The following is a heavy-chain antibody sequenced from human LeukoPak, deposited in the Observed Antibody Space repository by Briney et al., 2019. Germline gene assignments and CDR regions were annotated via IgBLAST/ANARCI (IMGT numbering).Heavy chain of an antibody. CDR3: AKDPTEYYDSSGYCYFDY. V-gene: IGHV3-23*01. CDR2: ISGSGGST. J-gene: IGHJ4*02. D-gene: IGHD3-22*01. Sequence: GGSLRLSCAASGFTFSSYAMSWVRQAPGKGLEWVSAISGSGGSTYYADSVKGRFTISRDNSKNTLYLQMNSLRAEDTAVYYCAKDPTEYYDSSGYCYFDYWGQGTLVIVSS. CDR1: GFTFSSYA.